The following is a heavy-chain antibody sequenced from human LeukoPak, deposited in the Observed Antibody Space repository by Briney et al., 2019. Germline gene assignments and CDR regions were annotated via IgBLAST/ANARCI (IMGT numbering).Heavy chain of an antibody. J-gene: IGHJ6*02. D-gene: IGHD3-16*01. CDR2: VTSKAYGGTT. CDR1: GFTFGDYA. V-gene: IGHV3-49*04. Sequence: PGGSLRLSCTASGFTFGDYAMSWVRQAPGEGLEWVGFVTSKAYGGTTEYAASVRGRFTISRDDSRRVAYLQMNSLRTEDTAVYYCFGHVSKNNYDMDVWGLGTTVAVSS. CDR3: FGHVSKNNYDMDV.